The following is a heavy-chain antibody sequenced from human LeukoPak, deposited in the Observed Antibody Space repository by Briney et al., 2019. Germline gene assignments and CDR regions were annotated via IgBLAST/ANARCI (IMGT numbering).Heavy chain of an antibody. J-gene: IGHJ6*02. V-gene: IGHV4-31*03. CDR3: ARALKSQGYYYYYYGMDV. CDR2: VYYSGST. Sequence: SETLSLTCTVSGGSISSGGYYWSWIRQHPGKGLPWIGDVYYSGSTYYNPSLKSRVTISVDTSKNQFSLKLSSVTAADTAVYYCARALKSQGYYYYYYGMDVWGQGTTVTVSS. CDR1: GGSISSGGYY.